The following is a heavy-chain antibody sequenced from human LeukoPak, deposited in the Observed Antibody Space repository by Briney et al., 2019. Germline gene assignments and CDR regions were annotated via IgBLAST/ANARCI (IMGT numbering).Heavy chain of an antibody. CDR1: GGSISTSNYY. V-gene: IGHV4-39*01. J-gene: IGHJ6*03. Sequence: SETLSLTCTVSGGSISTSNYYWGWIRQPPGKGLEWIGNIFYSGSTYYSPSLKSRVTISLDTSRNQFSLKLSSVTAADTAVYYCARQPVVAATPFYYMDVWGKGAPVTISS. D-gene: IGHD2-15*01. CDR3: ARQPVVAATPFYYMDV. CDR2: IFYSGST.